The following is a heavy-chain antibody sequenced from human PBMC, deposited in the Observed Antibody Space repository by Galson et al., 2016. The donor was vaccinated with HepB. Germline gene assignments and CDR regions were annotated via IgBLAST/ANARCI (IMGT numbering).Heavy chain of an antibody. CDR2: IIPIFRTT. D-gene: IGHD2-15*01. J-gene: IGHJ3*02. CDR3: ATRVVVDALDI. V-gene: IGHV1-69*13. CDR1: GGTFSNYA. Sequence: SVKVSCKASGGTFSNYALNWVRQVPGQGLEWMGVIIPIFRTTRYGQKFQGRVTLTADESTTTVYMELTSLRFEDTAIYYCATRVVVDALDIWGQGALVTVSS.